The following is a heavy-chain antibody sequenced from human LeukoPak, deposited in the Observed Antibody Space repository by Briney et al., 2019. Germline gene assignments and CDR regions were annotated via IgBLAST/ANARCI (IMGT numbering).Heavy chain of an antibody. CDR1: GGTFSSYA. V-gene: IGHV1-69*04. CDR3: AGEFPEYSFGTFDS. D-gene: IGHD5-18*01. J-gene: IGHJ4*02. CDR2: IIPILGIA. Sequence: GASVKVSCKASGGTFSSYAISWMRQAPGQGLEWMGRIIPILGIANYAQKFQGRVTITADKSTSTAYMELSSLRSEDTAVYYCAGEFPEYSFGTFDSWGQGTLVTVSS.